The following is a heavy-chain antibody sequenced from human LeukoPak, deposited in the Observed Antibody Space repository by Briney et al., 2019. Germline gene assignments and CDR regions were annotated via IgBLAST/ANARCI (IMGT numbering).Heavy chain of an antibody. CDR3: AREEELGGSSWLLDY. D-gene: IGHD6-13*01. J-gene: IGHJ4*02. CDR2: VFNTGNT. CDR1: GASISSDDW. V-gene: IGHV4-4*02. Sequence: SETLSLTCTVSGASISSDDWWNWVRQPPGKGPEWIGEVFNTGNTNYNSSLTSRATISVDKSMNQFSLRLTSMTAADTAVYYCAREEELGGSSWLLDYWGQGTLVTVSS.